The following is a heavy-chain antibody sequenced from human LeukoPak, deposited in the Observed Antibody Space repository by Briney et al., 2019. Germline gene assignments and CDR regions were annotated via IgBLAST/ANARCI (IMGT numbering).Heavy chain of an antibody. D-gene: IGHD1-26*01. J-gene: IGHJ4*02. V-gene: IGHV1-8*01. CDR3: ARGGRGGGSYGY. CDR2: VNPNSGNT. CDR1: GYTFTSYD. Sequence: ASVKVSCKAPGYTFTSYDINWVRQATGQGLEWMGWVNPNSGNTGYAQKFQGRVTMTRNTSISTAYMELSSLRSEDTAVYYCARGGRGGGSYGYWGQGTLVTVSS.